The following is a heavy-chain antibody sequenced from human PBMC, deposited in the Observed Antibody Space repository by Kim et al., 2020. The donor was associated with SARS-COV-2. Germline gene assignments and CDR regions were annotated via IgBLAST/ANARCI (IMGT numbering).Heavy chain of an antibody. CDR1: GFTFTDHW. Sequence: GGSLRLSCAISGFTFTDHWMHWVRQVPGKGLVWVSHINVDGTRTTYADSVKGRFTISRDNAKNTLYLQMNSLTAEDTAVYFCARDGMMSLDYWGQGTLVTGSS. D-gene: IGHD3-16*01. V-gene: IGHV3-74*01. CDR3: ARDGMMSLDY. CDR2: INVDGTRT. J-gene: IGHJ4*02.